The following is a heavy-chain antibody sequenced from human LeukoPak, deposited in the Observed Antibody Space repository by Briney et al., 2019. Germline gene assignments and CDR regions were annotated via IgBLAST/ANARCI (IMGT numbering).Heavy chain of an antibody. V-gene: IGHV3-23*01. CDR3: AKHQLVGPYYFDH. CDR2: ISSSGDTT. CDR1: GFTFTSYA. Sequence: PGGSLRLSCAASGFTFTSYAMGWVRQAPGKGLEWVSSISSSGDTTYYADSVKGRFTISRDNSKNTLYLRMNSLRAEDTAVYFCAKHQLVGPYYFDHWGQGTLVTVS. J-gene: IGHJ4*02. D-gene: IGHD3-10*01.